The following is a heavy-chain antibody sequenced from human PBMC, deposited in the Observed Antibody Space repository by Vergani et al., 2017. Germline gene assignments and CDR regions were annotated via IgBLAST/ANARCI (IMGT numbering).Heavy chain of an antibody. J-gene: IGHJ4*02. CDR2: INPSGGST. V-gene: IGHV1-46*01. Sequence: QVQLVQSGAEVKKPGASVKVSCKASGYTFTSYYMHWVRQAPGQGLEWMGIINPSGGSTSYAQKFQGRVTMTRDTSTSTVYMELSSLRYEDTAVYYCARVSSSGWADYWGQGTLVTVSS. D-gene: IGHD6-19*01. CDR1: GYTFTSYY. CDR3: ARVSSSGWADY.